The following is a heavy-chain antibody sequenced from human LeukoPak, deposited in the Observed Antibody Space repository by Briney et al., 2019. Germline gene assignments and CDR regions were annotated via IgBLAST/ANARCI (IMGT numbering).Heavy chain of an antibody. CDR1: GYTFTSYD. J-gene: IGHJ6*03. CDR2: MNPNSGNT. D-gene: IGHD6-19*01. V-gene: IGHV1-8*03. Sequence: ASVKVSCKASGYTFTSYDINWVRQATGQGLEWMGWMNPNSGNTGYAQKFQGRVTITRNTSISTAYMELSSLRSEDTAVYYCARGAIAVAGTGVYYYYDMPVLEKQPTVTV. CDR3: ARGAIAVAGTGVYYYYDMPV.